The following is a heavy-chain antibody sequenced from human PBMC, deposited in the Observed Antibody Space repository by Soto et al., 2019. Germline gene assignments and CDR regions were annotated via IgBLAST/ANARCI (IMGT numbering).Heavy chain of an antibody. CDR1: GFTFNTYA. CDR3: ATFTFVRPFDT. J-gene: IGHJ3*02. CDR2: ISGSGFST. V-gene: IGHV3-23*01. D-gene: IGHD3-10*01. Sequence: VHLLESGGGLVQPGGSLRLSCAASGFTFNTYAMSWVRQAPGQGLEWVSAISGSGFSTYYADSVKGRFSISSDSSKNTLFLQMNSLRADDTAVYFCATFTFVRPFDTWGQGTMVTVSS.